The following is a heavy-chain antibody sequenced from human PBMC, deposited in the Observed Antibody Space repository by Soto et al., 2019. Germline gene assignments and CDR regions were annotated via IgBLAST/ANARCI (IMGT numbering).Heavy chain of an antibody. V-gene: IGHV1-2*04. Sequence: GASVKVSCKASGYTFTGYYMHWVRQAPGQGLEWMGWINPNSGGTNYAQKFQGWVTMTRDTSISTAYMELSRLRSDDTAVYYCARSPHRYFSSTSCYSGYGEDSWFDLWGQGTLVTVSS. CDR3: ARSPHRYFSSTSCYSGYGEDSWFDL. J-gene: IGHJ5*02. CDR2: INPNSGGT. D-gene: IGHD2-2*02. CDR1: GYTFTGYY.